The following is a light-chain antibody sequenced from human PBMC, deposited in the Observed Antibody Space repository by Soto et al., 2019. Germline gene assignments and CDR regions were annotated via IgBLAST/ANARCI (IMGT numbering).Light chain of an antibody. CDR3: SSYTSTSTRV. CDR2: EVS. J-gene: IGLJ1*01. CDR1: SSDVGGYNL. V-gene: IGLV2-8*01. Sequence: QSVLTQPPSASGSPGQSVTISCTGSSSDVGGYNLVSWYQQHPGKAPKLMIYEVSKRPSGVPDRFSGSKSGNTASLTVSGLQAEDEADYYCSSYTSTSTRVFGTGTKVTVL.